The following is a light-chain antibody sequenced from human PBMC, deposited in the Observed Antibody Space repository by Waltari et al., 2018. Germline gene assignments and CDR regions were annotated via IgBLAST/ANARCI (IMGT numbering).Light chain of an antibody. CDR3: MQSLQTLWT. J-gene: IGKJ1*01. CDR1: QNLLHRNGNKY. V-gene: IGKV2-28*01. Sequence: DIVMNKSTLALSVTTGEPAPINCRSMQNLLHRNGNKYLDWYLQKPGQSPQLLIYLGSNRASGVPDRFSGSGSGTDFTLRISRVEAEDVGVYYCMQSLQTLWTFGQGTKVEIK. CDR2: LGS.